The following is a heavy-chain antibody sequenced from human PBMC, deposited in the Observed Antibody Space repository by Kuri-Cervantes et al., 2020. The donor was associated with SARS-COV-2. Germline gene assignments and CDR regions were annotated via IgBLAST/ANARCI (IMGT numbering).Heavy chain of an antibody. V-gene: IGHV4-59*08. Sequence: GSLRLSCTVSGGSISSYYWSWIRQPPGKGLEWIGYIYYSGSTNYNPSLKSRVTISVDTSKNQFSLKLSSVTTADTAVYYCARGTKKYSYGPYFDYWGQGTLVTVSS. D-gene: IGHD5-18*01. CDR2: IYYSGST. CDR1: GGSISSYY. CDR3: ARGTKKYSYGPYFDY. J-gene: IGHJ4*02.